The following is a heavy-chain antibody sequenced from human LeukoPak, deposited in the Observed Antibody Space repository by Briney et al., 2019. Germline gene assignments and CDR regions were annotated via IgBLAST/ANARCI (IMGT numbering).Heavy chain of an antibody. J-gene: IGHJ4*02. Sequence: GESLKISCKGSGYSFTNYWIGWVRQMPGKGLEWIGIIYPGDSDTRYSPSFQGQVTISADKFISTAYLQWSSLKASDTAMYYCARQFSGFHYYFDYWGQGTLVTVSS. CDR3: ARQFSGFHYYFDY. CDR1: GYSFTNYW. CDR2: IYPGDSDT. V-gene: IGHV5-51*01. D-gene: IGHD5-12*01.